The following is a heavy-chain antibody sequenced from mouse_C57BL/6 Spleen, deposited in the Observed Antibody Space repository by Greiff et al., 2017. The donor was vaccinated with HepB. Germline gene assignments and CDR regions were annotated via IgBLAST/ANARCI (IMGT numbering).Heavy chain of an antibody. J-gene: IGHJ3*01. CDR1: GYSITSGYY. Sequence: EVQVVESGPGLVKPSQSLSLTCSVTGYSITSGYYWNWIRQFPGNKLEWMGYISYDGSNNYHPSLNNRISITRDTSKNQFFLKLNSVTTEYTATYYCARDAEGNSFAYWGQGTLVTVSA. V-gene: IGHV3-6*01. CDR3: ARDAEGNSFAY. D-gene: IGHD2-1*01. CDR2: ISYDGSN.